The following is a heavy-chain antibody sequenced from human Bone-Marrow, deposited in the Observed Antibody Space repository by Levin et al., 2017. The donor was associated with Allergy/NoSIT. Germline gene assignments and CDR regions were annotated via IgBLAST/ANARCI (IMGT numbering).Heavy chain of an antibody. Sequence: GGSLRLSCAASGFTFSNYWMSWVRQAPGKGLEWVANIKQDGNDKYYVDSVKGRFTISRDNAKNSLFLQMNSLRVEDTAVYYCAKVGACSGGRCTFDYWGQGTLVTVSS. V-gene: IGHV3-7*01. J-gene: IGHJ4*02. D-gene: IGHD2-15*01. CDR2: IKQDGNDK. CDR3: AKVGACSGGRCTFDY. CDR1: GFTFSNYW.